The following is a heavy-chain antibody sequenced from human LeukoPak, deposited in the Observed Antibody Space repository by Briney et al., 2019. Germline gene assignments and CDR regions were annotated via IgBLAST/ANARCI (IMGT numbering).Heavy chain of an antibody. CDR1: GGTFSSYA. CDR2: IIPIFGTA. CDR3: ASGAVGYYYYGMDV. Sequence: ASVKVSCKASGGTFSSYAISWVRQAPGQGLEWMGEIIPIFGTANYAQKFQGRVTITADESTSTAYMELSSLRSEDTAVYYCASGAVGYYYYGMDVWGKGTTVTVSS. J-gene: IGHJ6*04. D-gene: IGHD6-19*01. V-gene: IGHV1-69*13.